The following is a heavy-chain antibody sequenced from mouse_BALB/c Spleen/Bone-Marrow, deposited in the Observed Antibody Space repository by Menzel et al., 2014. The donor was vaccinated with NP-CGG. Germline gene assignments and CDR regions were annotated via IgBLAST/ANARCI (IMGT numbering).Heavy chain of an antibody. CDR1: GYTFTSYW. Sequence: QVQLQQSGAELVKPGASVKMSCKASGYTFTSYWMHWVKQRPGQGLEWIGVIDPSDSYTSYNQKFKGKATLTVDTSSITAYIQLSSLTSEDSAVYYCTRGEVQAMGYWGQGTSVTVSS. J-gene: IGHJ4*01. D-gene: IGHD2-14*01. V-gene: IGHV1S127*01. CDR2: IDPSDSYT. CDR3: TRGEVQAMGY.